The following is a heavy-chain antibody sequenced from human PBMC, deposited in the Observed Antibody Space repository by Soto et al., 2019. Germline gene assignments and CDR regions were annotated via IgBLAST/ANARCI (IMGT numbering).Heavy chain of an antibody. D-gene: IGHD4-17*01. V-gene: IGHV3-11*06. CDR2: ISSSSSYT. CDR3: ATDGDYANDY. Sequence: PGGSLRLSCAASAFTFSDYDMHWVRQAPGKGLEWVSYISSSSSYTNYADSVKGRFTISRDNAKNSLYLQMNSLRAEDTAVYYCATDGDYANDYWGQGTLVTVSS. J-gene: IGHJ4*02. CDR1: AFTFSDYD.